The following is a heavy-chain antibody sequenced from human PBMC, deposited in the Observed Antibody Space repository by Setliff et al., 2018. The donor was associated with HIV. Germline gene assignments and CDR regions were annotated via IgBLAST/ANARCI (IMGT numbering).Heavy chain of an antibody. CDR1: GYSISSGYY. V-gene: IGHV4-38-2*01. Sequence: ASETLSLTCAVSGYSISSGYYWGWIRQPPGKGLEWIGSIYHSGSTYYNPSLKSRVTISVDTSKNQFSLKLSSVTAADTAVYYCARGPIESGSYYSLFDYWGQGTLVTVSS. J-gene: IGHJ4*02. CDR3: ARGPIESGSYYSLFDY. CDR2: IYHSGST. D-gene: IGHD1-26*01.